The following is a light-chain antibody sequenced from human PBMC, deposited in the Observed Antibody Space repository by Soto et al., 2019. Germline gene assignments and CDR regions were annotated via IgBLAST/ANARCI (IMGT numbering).Light chain of an antibody. CDR2: DVT. CDR1: NSDIGGYNY. J-gene: IGLJ3*02. CDR3: CSFAKPHNFWV. Sequence: QSALTQPRSVSGSPGQSITISCTGTNSDIGGYNYVSWYQQHPGKAPKVMIYDVTRRPSGVPDRFSGSKSGNTASLTISGLQAEDEADYYCCSFAKPHNFWVFGGGTKLTVL. V-gene: IGLV2-11*01.